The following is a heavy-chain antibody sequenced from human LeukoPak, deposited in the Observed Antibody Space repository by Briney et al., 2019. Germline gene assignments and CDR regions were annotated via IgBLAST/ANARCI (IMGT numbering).Heavy chain of an antibody. CDR2: ISDSGSTA. CDR1: GFSFSNYA. CDR3: ARDSRYGWLRSYYYYYMDV. Sequence: PGGSLRLSCGASGFSFSNYAMTWVRQAPGKGLEWVSGISDSGSTAFYADSVKGWFTSSRDNSKNTLYLQMNSLRAEDTAVYYCARDSRYGWLRSYYYYYMDVWGKGTTVTVSS. V-gene: IGHV3-23*01. D-gene: IGHD2-8*02. J-gene: IGHJ6*03.